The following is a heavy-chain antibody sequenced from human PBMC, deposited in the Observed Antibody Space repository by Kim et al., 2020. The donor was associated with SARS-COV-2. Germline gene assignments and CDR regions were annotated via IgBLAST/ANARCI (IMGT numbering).Heavy chain of an antibody. CDR3: ATKGSGLYY. Sequence: ETIYAQKCQGRVTMTEDTAADTAYMELSSLRSEDTAVYYCATKGSGLYYWGQGTLVTVSS. D-gene: IGHD6-19*01. J-gene: IGHJ4*02. CDR2: ET. V-gene: IGHV1-24*01.